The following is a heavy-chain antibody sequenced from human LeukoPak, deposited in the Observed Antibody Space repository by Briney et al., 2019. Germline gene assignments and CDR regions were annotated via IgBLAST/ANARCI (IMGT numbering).Heavy chain of an antibody. CDR1: GFTFSSYA. CDR3: AKHKEDYSDSCLDDS. Sequence: GGSLRLSCAASGFTFSSYAMSWVRQAPGKGLAWVSGISGSGGRTYYADSVKGRFTISRDNSKNTLYLQMSSLRAEDTAVYYCAKHKEDYSDSCLDDSWGQGALVTVSS. V-gene: IGHV3-23*01. D-gene: IGHD4-11*01. J-gene: IGHJ5*01. CDR2: ISGSGGRT.